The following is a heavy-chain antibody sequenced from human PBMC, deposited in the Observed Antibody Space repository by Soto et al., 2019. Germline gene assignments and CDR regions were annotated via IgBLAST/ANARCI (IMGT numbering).Heavy chain of an antibody. Sequence: GGSLRLSCAASGFTFSSYGMHWVRQAPGKGLEWVAVIWYDGSNKYYADSVKGRFTISRDNSKNLLYLQMNSLRAEDTAVDYCARDSEWGDYVYSVRFDYWGQGTLVTVSS. D-gene: IGHD4-17*01. J-gene: IGHJ4*02. V-gene: IGHV3-33*01. CDR3: ARDSEWGDYVYSVRFDY. CDR2: IWYDGSNK. CDR1: GFTFSSYG.